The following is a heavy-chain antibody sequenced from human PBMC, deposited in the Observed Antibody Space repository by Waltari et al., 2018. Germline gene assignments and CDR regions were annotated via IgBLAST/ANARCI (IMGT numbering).Heavy chain of an antibody. CDR1: GYTFTDFY. J-gene: IGHJ4*02. D-gene: IGHD2-2*01. CDR3: ARKTSHYDY. CDR2: SSPNSGAT. Sequence: QVQLVQSGAELKKPGASVKVSCKASGYTFTDFYLHWVRQAPGQGREWMGRSSPNSGATDYAQKFQGRVTMTRDTSVSTAYLELSRLRSDDTATYYCARKTSHYDYWGPGTLVTVSS. V-gene: IGHV1-2*06.